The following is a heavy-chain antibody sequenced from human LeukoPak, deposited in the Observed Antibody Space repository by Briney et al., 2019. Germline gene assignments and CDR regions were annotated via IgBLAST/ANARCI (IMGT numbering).Heavy chain of an antibody. CDR1: GFTFIRYS. CDR3: AREAYQLLYFYYYYYMVV. CDR2: ISSSSYI. D-gene: IGHD2-2*02. J-gene: IGHJ6*03. V-gene: IGHV3-21*01. Sequence: PGGSLRLSCAASGFTFIRYSMNWVRQAPGKGRGWVSSISSSSYIYYADSVKGRFTISRDNAKNSLYLQMNSLRAEDTAVYYCAREAYQLLYFYYYYYMVVGGKGTTVTVSS.